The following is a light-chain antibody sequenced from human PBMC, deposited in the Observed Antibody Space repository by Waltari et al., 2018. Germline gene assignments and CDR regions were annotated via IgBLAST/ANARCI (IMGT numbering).Light chain of an antibody. J-gene: IGLJ3*02. Sequence: SYELTQPSSVSVSPGQTATITCSGDVLAKKYSRWFQPKPGQAPVSVIYTDNERPSRIPERFSGCSSGTTGTLTISGAQVGDEADYYCYAAADNNLGVFGGGTKLTVL. V-gene: IGLV3-27*01. CDR1: VLAKKY. CDR3: YAAADNNLGV. CDR2: TDN.